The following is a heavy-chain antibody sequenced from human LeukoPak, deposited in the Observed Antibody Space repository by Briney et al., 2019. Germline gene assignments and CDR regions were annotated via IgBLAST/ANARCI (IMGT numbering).Heavy chain of an antibody. V-gene: IGHV4-39*01. J-gene: IGHJ4*02. CDR2: IYYSGST. D-gene: IGHD3-9*01. Sequence: PSETLSLTCTVSGGSISSSSYYWGWIRQPPGQGLEWIGSIYYSGSTYYNPSLKSRVTISVDTSKNQFSLELSSVTAADTAVYYCARHGGNYDILTGSPPDYWGQGTLVTVSS. CDR3: ARHGGNYDILTGSPPDY. CDR1: GGSISSSSYY.